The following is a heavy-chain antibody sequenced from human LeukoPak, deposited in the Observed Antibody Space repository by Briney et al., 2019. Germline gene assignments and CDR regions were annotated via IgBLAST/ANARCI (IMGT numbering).Heavy chain of an antibody. CDR1: GFIFSSYE. V-gene: IGHV3-7*01. J-gene: IGHJ4*02. CDR3: ARLSYYGSGSYYKWFDY. CDR2: IKQDGSEK. Sequence: PGGSLRLSCAASGFIFSSYEMNWVRLAPGKGLEWVANIKQDGSEKYYVDSVKGRFTISRDNAKNSLYLQMNSLRAEDTAVYYCARLSYYGSGSYYKWFDYWGQGTLVTVSS. D-gene: IGHD3-10*01.